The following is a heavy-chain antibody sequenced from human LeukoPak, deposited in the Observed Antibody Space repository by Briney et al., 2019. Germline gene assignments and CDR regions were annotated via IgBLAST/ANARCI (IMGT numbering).Heavy chain of an antibody. CDR2: ISGSGDST. D-gene: IGHD6-19*01. CDR3: AKRSAVAGDDY. Sequence: GGSLRLSCAASGFTFSSYVMTWVRQAPGKGLEWVSAISGSGDSTYYADSVKGRFTISRDNSKNTLYLQMNTLRAEDTAVYYCAKRSAVAGDDYWGQGTLVTVSS. CDR1: GFTFSSYV. V-gene: IGHV3-23*01. J-gene: IGHJ4*02.